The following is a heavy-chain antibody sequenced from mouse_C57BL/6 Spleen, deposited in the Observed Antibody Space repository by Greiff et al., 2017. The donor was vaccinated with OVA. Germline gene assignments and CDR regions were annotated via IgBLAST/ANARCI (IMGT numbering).Heavy chain of an antibody. D-gene: IGHD1-1*01. Sequence: QVQLQQSGAELVKPGASVKLSCTASGYTFTSYWMHWVKQRPGQGLEWIGMIHPNSGSPNYNEKFKSKATLTVDKSSSTAYLQLRSLASEDSAVYYCAKEGYYYSSSAWFAYWGQRTLVTVSA. J-gene: IGHJ3*01. CDR1: GYTFTSYW. V-gene: IGHV1-64*01. CDR3: AKEGYYYSSSAWFAY. CDR2: IHPNSGSP.